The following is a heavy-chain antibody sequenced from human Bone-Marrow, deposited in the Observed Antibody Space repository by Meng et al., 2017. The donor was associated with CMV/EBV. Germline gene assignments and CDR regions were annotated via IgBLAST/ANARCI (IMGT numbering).Heavy chain of an antibody. Sequence: GESLKISCAASGFTFSSYSMNWVRQAPGKGLEWVAVISYDGSNKYYADSVKGRFTISRDNSKNTLYLQMNSLRAEDTAVYSCARHGLSYYYYGMDVWGQGTTVTVSS. CDR2: ISYDGSNK. D-gene: IGHD3-16*02. CDR1: GFTFSSYS. J-gene: IGHJ6*02. CDR3: ARHGLSYYYYGMDV. V-gene: IGHV3-30*03.